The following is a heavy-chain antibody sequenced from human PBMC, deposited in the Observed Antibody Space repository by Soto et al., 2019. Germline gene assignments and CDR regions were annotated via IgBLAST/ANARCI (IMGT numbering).Heavy chain of an antibody. CDR1: GYTFTTYT. CDR3: ARPGGGSGDLGYGMDV. J-gene: IGHJ6*02. V-gene: IGHV1-3*01. D-gene: IGHD4-17*01. Sequence: QVQLVQSGAEVKKPGASVKVSCKASGYTFTTYTMHWVRQAPGQGLEWMGWINAGNGNTKYSQNFQGRVTITRDTAASTVQMELSSQTSEDTAVYYCARPGGGSGDLGYGMDVWGQGTTVTVSS. CDR2: INAGNGNT.